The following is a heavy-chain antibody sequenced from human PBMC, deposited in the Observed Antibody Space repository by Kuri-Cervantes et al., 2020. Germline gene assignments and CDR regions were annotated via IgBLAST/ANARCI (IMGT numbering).Heavy chain of an antibody. Sequence: GESLKISCAASGFTFSSYAMHWVRQAPGKGLEYVSAISSNGGSTYYANSVKGRFTISRDNSKNTLYLQMGSLRAEDVAVYYCARAGGLLWFGELGAFDIWGQGTMVTVSS. J-gene: IGHJ3*02. CDR2: ISSNGGST. V-gene: IGHV3-64*01. D-gene: IGHD3-10*01. CDR3: ARAGGLLWFGELGAFDI. CDR1: GFTFSSYA.